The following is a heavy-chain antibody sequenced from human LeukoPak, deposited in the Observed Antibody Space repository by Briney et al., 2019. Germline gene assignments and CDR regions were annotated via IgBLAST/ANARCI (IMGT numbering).Heavy chain of an antibody. V-gene: IGHV4-34*01. D-gene: IGHD4-17*01. Sequence: PSETLSLTCAVSGGSLSGYYWSWIRQSPGKGLEWMGDIHHDGRTKYKSSFKSRITIFLVSSKNEVSLRLSPVTPADTALYFCARDVVPRDYGDTLNAYDLWGQGTMVTAS. J-gene: IGHJ3*01. CDR1: GGSLSGYY. CDR2: IHHDGRT. CDR3: ARDVVPRDYGDTLNAYDL.